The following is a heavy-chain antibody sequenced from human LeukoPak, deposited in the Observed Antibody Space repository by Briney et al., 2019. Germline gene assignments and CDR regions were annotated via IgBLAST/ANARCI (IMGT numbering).Heavy chain of an antibody. J-gene: IGHJ5*02. CDR3: AREVYYDFWSGQARFDP. D-gene: IGHD3-3*01. Sequence: SYTLSLTCTVSRGSISSHYWSWIQQPPAKGLDWIGYIYYSGSTNYNHSLKSRVTISVDTSKNQFSLKLSSVTAADTAVYYCAREVYYDFWSGQARFDPWGQGTLVTVSS. V-gene: IGHV4-59*11. CDR2: IYYSGST. CDR1: RGSISSHY.